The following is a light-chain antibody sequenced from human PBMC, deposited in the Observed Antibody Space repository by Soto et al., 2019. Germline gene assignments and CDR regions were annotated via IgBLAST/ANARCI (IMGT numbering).Light chain of an antibody. CDR1: QSVSSS. Sequence: EIVLTQSPATLSLSPWERATLSCRASQSVSSSFAWYQQNPGQAPRLLIFDASNRATGIPARFSGSGSVTDFALTISSLEPEDFAVYNCQQRSNWPYTFGQGTKLQIK. J-gene: IGKJ2*01. CDR2: DAS. V-gene: IGKV3-11*01. CDR3: QQRSNWPYT.